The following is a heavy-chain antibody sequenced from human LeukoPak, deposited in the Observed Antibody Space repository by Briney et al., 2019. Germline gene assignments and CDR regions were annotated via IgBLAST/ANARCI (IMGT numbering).Heavy chain of an antibody. CDR2: IKQDGSEK. CDR1: GFTFSSYW. CDR3: AKVKRAFVVVPAASYYFDY. J-gene: IGHJ4*02. D-gene: IGHD2-2*01. V-gene: IGHV3-7*03. Sequence: GGSLRLSCAASGFTFSSYWMSWVRQAPGKGLEWVANIKQDGSEKYYVDSVKGRFTISRDNAKNSLYLQMNSLRAEDTAVYYCAKVKRAFVVVPAASYYFDYWGQGTLVTVSS.